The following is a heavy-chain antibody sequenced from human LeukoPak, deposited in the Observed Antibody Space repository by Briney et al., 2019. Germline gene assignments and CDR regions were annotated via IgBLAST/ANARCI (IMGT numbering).Heavy chain of an antibody. CDR1: ELTVSSDY. CDR2: IYAGGTT. Sequence: PWGSLRLSCAASELTVSSDYMSWVRQAPGKGLEWVSVIYAGGTTYYADFVKGRFTISRDKSKNTLYLQMNSLRAEDTAVYYCARGRPGYYFEHWGQGTLVTVSS. J-gene: IGHJ4*02. CDR3: ARGRPGYYFEH. D-gene: IGHD6-6*01. V-gene: IGHV3-53*01.